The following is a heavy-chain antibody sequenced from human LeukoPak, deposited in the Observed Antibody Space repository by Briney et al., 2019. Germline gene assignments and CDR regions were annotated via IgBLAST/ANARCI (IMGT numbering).Heavy chain of an antibody. Sequence: PSETLSLTCTVSGGSISSYYWSWIRQPAGKGLEWIGRIYTSGSTNYNPSLKSRVTMSVDTSKNQFSLKLSSVTAADTAVYYCARDRYYYDSSGYPGLDYWGQGTLVTVSS. J-gene: IGHJ4*02. CDR2: IYTSGST. CDR3: ARDRYYYDSSGYPGLDY. V-gene: IGHV4-4*07. D-gene: IGHD3-22*01. CDR1: GGSISSYY.